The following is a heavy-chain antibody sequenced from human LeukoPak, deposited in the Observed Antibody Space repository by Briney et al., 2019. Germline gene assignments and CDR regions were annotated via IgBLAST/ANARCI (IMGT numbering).Heavy chain of an antibody. D-gene: IGHD5-12*01. CDR3: ARGTTADIDY. CDR2: ISTYNGNT. J-gene: IGHJ4*02. CDR1: GSTFFTYG. V-gene: IGHV1-18*01. Sequence: GASVKVSCKASGSTFFTYGLSWVRQAPGQGLEWMGWISTYNGNTNYAQKLQGRVTMTTDTSTSTAYMELRSLRSDDTAVYYCARGTTADIDYWGQGTLVTVSS.